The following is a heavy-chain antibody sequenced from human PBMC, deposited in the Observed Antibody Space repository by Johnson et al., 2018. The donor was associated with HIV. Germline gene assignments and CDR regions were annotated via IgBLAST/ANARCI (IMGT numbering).Heavy chain of an antibody. D-gene: IGHD6-19*01. CDR3: ARERVAVTGPTRAFDI. J-gene: IGHJ3*02. Sequence: VQLVESRGVLVQPGGSLRLSCAASGFTFNTKWMHWVRQAPGKGLVWVSRINSDGSSTSYADSVKGRFTISRDNAKNTLYLQMDSLGAEDTAVYYCARERVAVTGPTRAFDIWGQGTMVIVSS. CDR2: INSDGSST. CDR1: GFTFNTKW. V-gene: IGHV3-74*01.